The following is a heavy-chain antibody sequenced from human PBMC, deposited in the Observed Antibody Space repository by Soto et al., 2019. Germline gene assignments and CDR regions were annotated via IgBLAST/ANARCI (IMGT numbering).Heavy chain of an antibody. CDR1: GFTFSSYS. CDR3: ARAPPSWELLFDY. V-gene: IGHV3-48*01. J-gene: IGHJ4*02. Sequence: EVQLVESGGGLVQPGGSLRLSCAASGFTFSSYSMNWVRQAPGKGLEWVSYISSSSSTIYYADSVKGRFTISRDNAKNSLYLQMTSLRAEDTAVYYCARAPPSWELLFDYWGQGTLVTVSS. D-gene: IGHD1-26*01. CDR2: ISSSSSTI.